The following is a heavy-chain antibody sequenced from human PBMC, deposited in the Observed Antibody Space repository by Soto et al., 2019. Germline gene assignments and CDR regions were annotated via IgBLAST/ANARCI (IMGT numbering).Heavy chain of an antibody. J-gene: IGHJ6*03. Sequence: SETLSLTCTVSGGSISSGGYYWSWIRQHPGKGLEWIGYIYYSGSTYYNPSLKSRVTISVDTSKNQFSLKLSSVTAADTAVYYCARVLYYDFWSGYYNYYYYMDVWGKGTTVTVSS. CDR1: GGSISSGGYY. CDR3: ARVLYYDFWSGYYNYYYYMDV. D-gene: IGHD3-3*01. V-gene: IGHV4-31*03. CDR2: IYYSGST.